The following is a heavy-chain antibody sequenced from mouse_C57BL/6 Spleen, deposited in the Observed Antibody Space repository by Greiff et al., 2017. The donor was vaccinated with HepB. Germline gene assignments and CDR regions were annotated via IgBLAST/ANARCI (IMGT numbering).Heavy chain of an antibody. CDR1: GYAFSSSW. V-gene: IGHV1-82*01. D-gene: IGHD1-1*01. CDR2: IYPGDGDT. Sequence: QVQLKESGPELVKPGASVKISCKASGYAFSSSWMNWVKQRPGKGLEWIGRIYPGDGDTNYNGKFKGKATLTADKSSSTAYMQLSSLTSEDSAVYFCARPFITTVVAPSYYAMDYWGQGTSVTVSS. J-gene: IGHJ4*01. CDR3: ARPFITTVVAPSYYAMDY.